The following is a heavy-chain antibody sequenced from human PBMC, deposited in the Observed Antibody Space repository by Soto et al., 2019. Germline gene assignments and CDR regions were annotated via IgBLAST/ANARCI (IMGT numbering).Heavy chain of an antibody. CDR2: LKPYSGNA. CDR3: ARVIRGAYYNSPLDT. V-gene: IGHV1-2*02. CDR1: RYTFTGHF. J-gene: IGHJ5*02. D-gene: IGHD3-10*01. Sequence: ASVKVSCQASRYTFTGHFMHWLRQAPGQGLEGMGWLKPYSGNADYEKSFQGRVTMNRATSISTVYRERSGLRFDDTAVYYCARVIRGAYYNSPLDTWGQGTVVTVSS.